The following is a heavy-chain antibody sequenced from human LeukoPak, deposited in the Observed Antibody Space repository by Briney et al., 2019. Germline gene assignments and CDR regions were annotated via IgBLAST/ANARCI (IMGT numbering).Heavy chain of an antibody. CDR1: GFTFSTYA. CDR3: IWFGELF. CDR2: ISGSGANT. Sequence: GGSLRLSCAASGFTFSTYAMSWVSQAPGKGLEWVSTISGSGANTYYADSVRGRFTISRDNSKNTLYLQMNSLRAEGTAVYYCIWFGELFWGQGTLVTVSS. D-gene: IGHD3-10*01. J-gene: IGHJ4*02. V-gene: IGHV3-23*01.